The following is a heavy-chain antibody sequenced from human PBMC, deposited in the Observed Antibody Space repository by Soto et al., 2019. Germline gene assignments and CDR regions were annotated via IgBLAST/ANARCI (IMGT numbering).Heavy chain of an antibody. CDR1: GGSFSGYY. CDR3: ARANGDFSYWYFDL. Sequence: SETLSLTCAVYGGSFSGYYWSWIRQPPGKGLEWIGEINHSGSTNYNPSLKSRVTISVDTSKNQFSLKLSSVTAADTAVYYCARANGDFSYWYFDLWGRGTLVTVSS. J-gene: IGHJ2*01. V-gene: IGHV4-34*01. CDR2: INHSGST. D-gene: IGHD4-17*01.